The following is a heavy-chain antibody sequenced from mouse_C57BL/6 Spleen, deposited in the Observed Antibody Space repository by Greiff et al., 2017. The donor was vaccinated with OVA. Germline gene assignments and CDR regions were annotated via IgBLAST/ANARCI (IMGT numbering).Heavy chain of an antibody. D-gene: IGHD1-1*01. Sequence: QVQLQQSGAELVRPGASVTLSCKASGYTFTDYEMHWVKQTPVHGLEWIGAIDPETGGTAYNQKFKGKAILTADKSSSTAYMELRSLTSEDSAVYYCTRGITTVVAGYWGPGATLTVSS. J-gene: IGHJ2*01. CDR1: GYTFTDYE. CDR2: IDPETGGT. V-gene: IGHV1-15*01. CDR3: TRGITTVVAGY.